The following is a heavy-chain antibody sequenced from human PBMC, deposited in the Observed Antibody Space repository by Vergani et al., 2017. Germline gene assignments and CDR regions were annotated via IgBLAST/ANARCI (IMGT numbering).Heavy chain of an antibody. D-gene: IGHD6-6*01. CDR1: GYTFTSYT. Sequence: QVQLVQSGAEVKKPGASVKVSCKASGYTFTSYTISWVRQAPGQGLEWMGRIIPILGIANYAQKFQGRVTITADKSTSTAYMELSSLRSEDTAVYYCARSSVSSSPSENYGMDVWGQGTTVTVSS. J-gene: IGHJ6*02. V-gene: IGHV1-69*02. CDR2: IIPILGIA. CDR3: ARSSVSSSPSENYGMDV.